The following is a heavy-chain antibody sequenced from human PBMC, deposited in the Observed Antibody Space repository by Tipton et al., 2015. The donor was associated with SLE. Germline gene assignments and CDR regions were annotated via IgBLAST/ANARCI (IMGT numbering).Heavy chain of an antibody. Sequence: TLSLTCTVSGGSISSHYWSWIRQPPGKGLEWIGYIYYSGSTNYNPSLKSRVTISVDTSKNQFSLKLSSVTAADTAVYYCARSYGSGSGAFDIWGQGTMVTVSS. J-gene: IGHJ3*02. D-gene: IGHD3-10*01. V-gene: IGHV4-59*08. CDR2: IYYSGST. CDR3: ARSYGSGSGAFDI. CDR1: GGSISSHY.